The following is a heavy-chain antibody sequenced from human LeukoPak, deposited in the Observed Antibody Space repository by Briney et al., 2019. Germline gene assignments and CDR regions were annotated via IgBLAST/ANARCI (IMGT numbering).Heavy chain of an antibody. Sequence: SVKVSCKASGGTFCSYAISWVRQAPGQGLEWMGGIIPIFGTANYAQKFQGRVTITADESTSTAYMELSSLRSEDTAVYYCARSVTMIVEWGIMNYWGQGTLVTVSS. D-gene: IGHD3-22*01. CDR2: IIPIFGTA. CDR3: ARSVTMIVEWGIMNY. J-gene: IGHJ4*02. V-gene: IGHV1-69*13. CDR1: GGTFCSYA.